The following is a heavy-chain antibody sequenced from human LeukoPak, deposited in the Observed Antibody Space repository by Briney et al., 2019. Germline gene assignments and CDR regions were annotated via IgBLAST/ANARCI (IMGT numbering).Heavy chain of an antibody. J-gene: IGHJ4*02. D-gene: IGHD5-18*01. Sequence: LGESLKISCKGSGYSFTSYWIGWVRPLPGKGLEWMGIIYPGDSDTRYSPSFQGQVTISADKSISTAYLQWSSLKASDTAMYYCARLKYSYGPFDYWGQGTLVTVSS. CDR2: IYPGDSDT. CDR3: ARLKYSYGPFDY. CDR1: GYSFTSYW. V-gene: IGHV5-51*01.